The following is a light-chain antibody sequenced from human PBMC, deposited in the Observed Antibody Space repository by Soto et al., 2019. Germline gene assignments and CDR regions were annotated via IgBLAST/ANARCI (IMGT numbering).Light chain of an antibody. CDR1: SSNIGSNY. CDR3: AAWDDSLSGRGV. CDR2: SNN. V-gene: IGLV1-47*02. J-gene: IGLJ3*02. Sequence: QAVVTQPPSASGTPGQRVTISCSGSSSNIGSNYVYWYQQLPGTAPKLLIYSNNQRPSGVPDRFSGSKSGTSASLAISGLRSEDEADYYCAAWDDSLSGRGVFGGGTKLTVL.